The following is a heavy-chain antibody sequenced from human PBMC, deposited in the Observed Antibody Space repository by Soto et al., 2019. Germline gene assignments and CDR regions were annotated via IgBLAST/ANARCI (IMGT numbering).Heavy chain of an antibody. CDR1: GYTFTSYD. CDR3: ARGPGSWYYYYMDV. Sequence: QVQLVQSGAEVKKPGASVKVSCKASGYTFTSYDINWVRQATGQGLEWMGWMNPNSGNTGYAQKFQGRVTKTKNTSISTAYMELSSLRSEDTAVYYCARGPGSWYYYYMDVWGKGTTVTVSS. CDR2: MNPNSGNT. D-gene: IGHD6-13*01. V-gene: IGHV1-8*01. J-gene: IGHJ6*03.